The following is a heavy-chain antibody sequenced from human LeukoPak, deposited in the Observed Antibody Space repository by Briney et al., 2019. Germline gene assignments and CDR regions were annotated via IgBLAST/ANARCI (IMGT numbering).Heavy chain of an antibody. J-gene: IGHJ4*02. CDR3: VRDSKCTSASCYPFDY. CDR1: GYSISSGYY. V-gene: IGHV4-38-2*02. Sequence: SETLSLTCAVSGYSISSGYYWGWIRQPPGKGLEWIGSMYHSGSTYYNPSLKSRVTISVDTSKNQFSLKLSSVTAADTAVYYCVRDSKCTSASCYPFDYWGQETPVTVSS. CDR2: MYHSGST. D-gene: IGHD2-2*01.